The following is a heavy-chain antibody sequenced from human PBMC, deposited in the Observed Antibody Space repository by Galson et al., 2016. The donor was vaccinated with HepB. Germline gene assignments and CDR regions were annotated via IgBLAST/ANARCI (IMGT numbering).Heavy chain of an antibody. V-gene: IGHV3-23*01. D-gene: IGHD2-15*01. CDR1: GFTFSNCA. J-gene: IGHJ4*02. CDR3: ALCGGGSCQRGRGFDY. CDR2: INGAGDTI. Sequence: SLRLSCAASGFTFSNCAMIWVRRAPGKGLEWVSVINGAGDTIFYADSVKGRFTISRDNSKTTLYLQMNSLRAEDTAVYYCALCGGGSCQRGRGFDYWGQGTLVTVSS.